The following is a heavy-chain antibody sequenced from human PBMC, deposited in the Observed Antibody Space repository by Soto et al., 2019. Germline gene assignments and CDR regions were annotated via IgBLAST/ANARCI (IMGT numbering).Heavy chain of an antibody. D-gene: IGHD6-13*01. V-gene: IGHV3-23*01. J-gene: IGHJ4*02. CDR2: ISGSGGST. CDR3: AKKSSSWPYRDSVDY. Sequence: GGSLRLSSAASGFTFSSYAMSWVRQAPGKGLEWVSAISGSGGSTYYADSVKGRFTISRDNSKNTLYLQMNSLRAEDTAVYYCAKKSSSWPYRDSVDYWGQGTLVTVSS. CDR1: GFTFSSYA.